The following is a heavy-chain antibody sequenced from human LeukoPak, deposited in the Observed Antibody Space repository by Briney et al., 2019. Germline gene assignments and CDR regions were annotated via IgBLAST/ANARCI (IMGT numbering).Heavy chain of an antibody. Sequence: SVKVSCKASGGTFSSYAISWVRQAPGQGLEWMEGIIPIFGTANYAQKFQGRVTITADESTSTACMELSSLRSEDTAVYYCARGYCTNGVCLGIPYYWGQGTLVTVSS. D-gene: IGHD2-8*01. J-gene: IGHJ4*02. CDR1: GGTFSSYA. CDR3: ARGYCTNGVCLGIPYY. CDR2: IIPIFGTA. V-gene: IGHV1-69*13.